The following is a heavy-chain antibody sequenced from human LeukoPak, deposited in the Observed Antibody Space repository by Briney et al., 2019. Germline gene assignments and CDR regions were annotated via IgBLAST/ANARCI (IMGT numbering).Heavy chain of an antibody. CDR3: ARDSPRTGGGGSHFDY. J-gene: IGHJ4*02. CDR1: GFTFSSYN. V-gene: IGHV3-66*01. D-gene: IGHD1-1*01. CDR2: ICSGGTT. Sequence: GGSLRLSCAASGFTFSSYNMNWVRQAPGKGLMWVSVICSGGTTYYADSVKGRFTISTDNSKNTLYLQMNGLRPEDTAVYYCARDSPRTGGGGSHFDYWGQGTLVTVSS.